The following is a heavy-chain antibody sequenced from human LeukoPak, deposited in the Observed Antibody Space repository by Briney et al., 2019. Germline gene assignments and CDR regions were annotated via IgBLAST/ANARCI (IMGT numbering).Heavy chain of an antibody. CDR2: ISAYNGNT. CDR3: ARDLTMVRGVITPYYYYYMDV. D-gene: IGHD3-10*01. Sequence: ASVKVSCKASGYTFTSYGISWVRQAPGQGLEWMGWISAYNGNTNYAQKLQGRVTMTTDTSTSTAYMELRSLRSDDTAVYYCARDLTMVRGVITPYYYYYMDVWGKGTTVTVSS. CDR1: GYTFTSYG. V-gene: IGHV1-18*01. J-gene: IGHJ6*03.